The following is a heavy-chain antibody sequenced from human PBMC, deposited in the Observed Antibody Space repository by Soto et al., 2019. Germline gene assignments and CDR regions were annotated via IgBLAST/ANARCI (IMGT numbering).Heavy chain of an antibody. CDR1: GGSFSGYY. J-gene: IGHJ4*02. V-gene: IGHV4-34*01. Sequence: QVQLQQWGAGLLKPSETLSLTCAVYGGSFSGYYWSWIRQPPGRGRGGIGEINHSGSTNDNPSLKSRVTISVDTSKNQFSLKLSSVTAADTAVYYCARRRYSSGWYRNAPDYWGQGTLVTVSS. CDR3: ARRRYSSGWYRNAPDY. CDR2: INHSGST. D-gene: IGHD6-19*01.